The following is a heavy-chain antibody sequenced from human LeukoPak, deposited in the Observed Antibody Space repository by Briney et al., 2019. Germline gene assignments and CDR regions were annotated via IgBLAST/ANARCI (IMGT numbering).Heavy chain of an antibody. V-gene: IGHV4-4*07. J-gene: IGHJ3*02. Sequence: SETLSLTCTVSGGSISSYYWSWIRQPAGKGLEWIGRIYTSGSTNYNPSLKSRVTMSVDTSKNQFSLKLSSVTAADTAVYYCARDDPREDTSAFDIWGQGTMVTVSS. D-gene: IGHD2-15*01. CDR1: GGSISSYY. CDR2: IYTSGST. CDR3: ARDDPREDTSAFDI.